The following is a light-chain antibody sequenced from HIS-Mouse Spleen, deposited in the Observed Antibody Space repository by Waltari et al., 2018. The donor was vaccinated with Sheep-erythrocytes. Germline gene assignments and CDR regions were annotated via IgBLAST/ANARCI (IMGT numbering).Light chain of an antibody. Sequence: DIQMTQSTSSLSASVGDRVTINCQASQDISNYLNWYQQKPGKAPKLLIYDASNLETGVPSRFSGSGSGTDFTFTISSLQPEDIATYYCQQYDNLLTFGGGTKVEIK. CDR1: QDISNY. J-gene: IGKJ4*01. CDR3: QQYDNLLT. V-gene: IGKV1-33*01. CDR2: DAS.